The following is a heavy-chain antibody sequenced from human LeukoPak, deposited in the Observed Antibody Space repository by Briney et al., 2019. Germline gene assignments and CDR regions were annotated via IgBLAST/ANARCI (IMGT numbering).Heavy chain of an antibody. Sequence: GGSLRLSCAASGFTFSSYWMSWVRQAPGKGLEWVANIKQDGSEKYYVDSVKGRFTISRDNAKNSLYLQMNSLRAEDTAVYYCAKGRGLERGAFDIWGQGTMVTVSS. CDR2: IKQDGSEK. D-gene: IGHD1-1*01. J-gene: IGHJ3*02. CDR3: AKGRGLERGAFDI. V-gene: IGHV3-7*01. CDR1: GFTFSSYW.